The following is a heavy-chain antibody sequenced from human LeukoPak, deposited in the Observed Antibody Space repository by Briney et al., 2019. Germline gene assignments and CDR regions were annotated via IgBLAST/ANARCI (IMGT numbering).Heavy chain of an antibody. Sequence: SETVSLTCSVSGGSISSGGYYWRWIRQHPGKSLEWIGYIYYSESTYYNPSLKSRLTISVDTSKNQFSLKLSSVTPADTSVLFCPKEIAVGSYNWFDPWGQGTLVTV. CDR3: PKEIAVGSYNWFDP. CDR2: IYYSEST. D-gene: IGHD2-21*01. CDR1: GGSISSGGYY. V-gene: IGHV4-31*03. J-gene: IGHJ5*02.